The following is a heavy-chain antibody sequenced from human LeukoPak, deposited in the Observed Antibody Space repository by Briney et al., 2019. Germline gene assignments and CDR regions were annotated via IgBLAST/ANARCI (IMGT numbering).Heavy chain of an antibody. V-gene: IGHV4-39*07. Sequence: SETLSLTCTVSGGSISSSSYYWGWIRQPPGKGLECIGSIYYTGSAYYNPSLKSRVTISVDTSKNQFSLKLNSVTAADTAVYYCARVSSSWPHYYFDYWGQGTLVTVSS. CDR2: IYYTGSA. D-gene: IGHD6-13*01. CDR3: ARVSSSWPHYYFDY. J-gene: IGHJ4*02. CDR1: GGSISSSSYY.